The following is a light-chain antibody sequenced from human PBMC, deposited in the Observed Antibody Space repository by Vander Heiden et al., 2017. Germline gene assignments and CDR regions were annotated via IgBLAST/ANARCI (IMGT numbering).Light chain of an antibody. CDR1: QSIARY. J-gene: IGKJ2*02. CDR2: AAS. CDR3: QQSYESPCT. V-gene: IGKV1-39*01. Sequence: DIQVTQSPSSLSGSVGDRVSITCRANQSIARYVNWYQQTLGKAPKLLIFAASNLQSGVASRFSGSGSGTDFTFTINGLQPEDFATYYCQQSYESPCTFGQGTRLDIK.